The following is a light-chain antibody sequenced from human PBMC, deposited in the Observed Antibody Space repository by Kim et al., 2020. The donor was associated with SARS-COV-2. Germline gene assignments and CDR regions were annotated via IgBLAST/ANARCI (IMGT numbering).Light chain of an antibody. Sequence: ASVGDRVTIPCRASQSVSSYLAWYKQKPGKAPKLLIYKVFSLEDGVPSRFSGSGSEKEFTLTISSLEPDDFATYYCKQYYSYSVTFGGGTKVDIK. J-gene: IGKJ4*01. CDR2: KVF. CDR1: QSVSSY. V-gene: IGKV1-5*03. CDR3: KQYYSYSVT.